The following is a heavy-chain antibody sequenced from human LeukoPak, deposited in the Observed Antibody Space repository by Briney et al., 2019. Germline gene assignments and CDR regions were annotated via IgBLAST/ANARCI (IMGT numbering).Heavy chain of an antibody. CDR2: IRGSSTTI. CDR3: ARDARSHCGTDACYGPYFDY. Sequence: GGSLRLSRVASVCSFITSSMSWVRQTLGKGLEWVSYIRGSSTTIYYADSVKGRFAISRDNARNSLYLQMNDLRAEDTGVYFCARDARSHCGTDACYGPYFDYWGQGSLVTVSS. CDR1: VCSFITSS. J-gene: IGHJ4*02. V-gene: IGHV3-48*01. D-gene: IGHD2-2*01.